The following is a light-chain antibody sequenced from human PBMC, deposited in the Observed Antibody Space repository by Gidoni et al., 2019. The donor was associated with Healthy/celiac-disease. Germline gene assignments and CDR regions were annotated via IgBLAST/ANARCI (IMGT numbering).Light chain of an antibody. CDR3: SSYTSSSTWV. V-gene: IGLV2-14*01. J-gene: IGLJ3*02. CDR1: SSDVGGYNY. CDR2: DVS. Sequence: SALNQPASVSGSTGQSLTISCTGTSSDVGGYNYVSWYQQHPCKAPKLMIYDVSNRPSGVSNRFSGSTSGNTASLTISGLQAEDEADYYCSSYTSSSTWVFGGGTKLTVL.